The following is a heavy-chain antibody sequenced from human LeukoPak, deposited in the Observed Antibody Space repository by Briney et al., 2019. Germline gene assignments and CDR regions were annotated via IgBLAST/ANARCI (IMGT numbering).Heavy chain of an antibody. V-gene: IGHV4-34*01. CDR3: ASRTSTVTHDY. D-gene: IGHD4-17*01. CDR2: INHSGST. Sequence: SETLSLTRAVYGGSFSGYYWSWIRQPPGKGLEWIGEINHSGSTNYNPSLKSRVTISVDTSKNQFSLKLSSVTAADTAVYYCASRTSTVTHDYWGQGTLVTVSS. J-gene: IGHJ4*02. CDR1: GGSFSGYY.